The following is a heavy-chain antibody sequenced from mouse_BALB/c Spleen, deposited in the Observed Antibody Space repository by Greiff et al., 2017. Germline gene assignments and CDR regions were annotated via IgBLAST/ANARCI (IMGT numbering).Heavy chain of an antibody. D-gene: IGHD2-3*01. CDR3: ARGLLVDY. V-gene: IGHV5-17*02. J-gene: IGHJ2*01. CDR2: ISSGSSTI. Sequence: EVHLVESGGGLVQPGGSRKLSCAASGFTFSSFGMHWVRQAPEKGLEWVAYISSGSSTIYYADTVKGRFTISRDNPKNTLFLQMTSLRSEDTAMYYCARGLLVDYWGQGTTLTVSS. CDR1: GFTFSSFG.